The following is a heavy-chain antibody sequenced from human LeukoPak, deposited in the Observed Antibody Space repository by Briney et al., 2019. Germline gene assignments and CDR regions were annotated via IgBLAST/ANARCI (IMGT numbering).Heavy chain of an antibody. CDR1: GCSISSYY. D-gene: IGHD5-24*01. Sequence: KTSETLSLTCTVSGCSISSYYWSWIRQPPGKGLEWIGYIYYSGSTNYNPSLKSRVTISVDTSKNQFSLKLSSVTAADTAVYYCARAPSRDGYNEYYFDYWGQGTLVTVSS. V-gene: IGHV4-59*01. CDR2: IYYSGST. J-gene: IGHJ4*02. CDR3: ARAPSRDGYNEYYFDY.